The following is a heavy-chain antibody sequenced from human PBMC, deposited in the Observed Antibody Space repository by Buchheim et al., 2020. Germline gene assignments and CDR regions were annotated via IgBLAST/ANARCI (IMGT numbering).Heavy chain of an antibody. CDR1: GGSFSGYY. V-gene: IGHV4-34*01. J-gene: IGHJ6*02. CDR2: INHSGST. Sequence: QVQLPQWGAGLLKPSETLSLTCAVYGGSFSGYYWSWIRQPPGKGLEWIGEINHSGSTNYNPSLKSRVTISVDTSKNQFSLKLSSVTAADTAVYYCARNAYYYYYYGIDIWGQGTT. CDR3: ARNAYYYYYYGIDI.